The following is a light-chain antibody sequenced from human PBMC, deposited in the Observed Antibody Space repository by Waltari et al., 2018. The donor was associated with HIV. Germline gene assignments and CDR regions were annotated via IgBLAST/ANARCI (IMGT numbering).Light chain of an antibody. Sequence: QSALTQPASVSGSPGQSITFSCTGTSSDVGGYNYVSWYQQHPGKAPNLMIYEVSNRPSGVSNRFSGSKSGNTASLTISGLQAEDEADYYCSSYTSSSTPVFGGGTKLTVL. V-gene: IGLV2-14*01. CDR2: EVS. J-gene: IGLJ2*01. CDR3: SSYTSSSTPV. CDR1: SSDVGGYNY.